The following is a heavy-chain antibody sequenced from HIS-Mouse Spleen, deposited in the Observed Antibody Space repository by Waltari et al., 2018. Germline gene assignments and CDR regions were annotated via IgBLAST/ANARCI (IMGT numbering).Heavy chain of an antibody. CDR3: AREIPYSSSWYDWYFDL. CDR1: GGSISSSSYY. V-gene: IGHV4-39*07. Sequence: QLQLQESGPGLVKPSETLSLTCTVSGGSISSSSYYWCWIRQPPGKGLEWIGSIYYSGSTCYNPSLKSRVTISVDTSKNQFSLKLSSVTAADTAVYYCAREIPYSSSWYDWYFDLWGRGTLVTVSS. D-gene: IGHD6-13*01. J-gene: IGHJ2*01. CDR2: IYYSGST.